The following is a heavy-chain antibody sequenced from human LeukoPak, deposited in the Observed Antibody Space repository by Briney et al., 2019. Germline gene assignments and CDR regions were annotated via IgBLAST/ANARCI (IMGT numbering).Heavy chain of an antibody. V-gene: IGHV1-69*05. J-gene: IGHJ4*02. Sequence: GASVKVSCKASGGTFSSYAISWVRQAPGQGLEWMGRIIPIFGTANYAQKFQGRVTITTDESTSTAYMELSSLRSEDTAVYYCAREVDTAMVRLLDYWGQGTLATVSS. D-gene: IGHD5-18*01. CDR2: IIPIFGTA. CDR3: AREVDTAMVRLLDY. CDR1: GGTFSSYA.